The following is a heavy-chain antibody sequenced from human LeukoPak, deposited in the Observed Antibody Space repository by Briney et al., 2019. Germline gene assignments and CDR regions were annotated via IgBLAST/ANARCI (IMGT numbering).Heavy chain of an antibody. D-gene: IGHD2/OR15-2a*01. CDR3: ATNLIGAGEYFQQ. CDR2: ISSGGDIM. CDR1: GLRFSDYY. J-gene: IGHJ1*01. V-gene: IGHV3-11*01. Sequence: GGSLRLSCAASGLRFSDYYVSWIRQAPGKGLQWVSYISSGGDIMHYADSVKGRFTSSRDNAKNPGYLEMNSLGAEYTAVYYCATNLIGAGEYFQQWGQGTLVTVSS.